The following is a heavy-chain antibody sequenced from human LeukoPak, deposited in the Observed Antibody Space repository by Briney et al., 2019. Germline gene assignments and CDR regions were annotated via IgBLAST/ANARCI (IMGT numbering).Heavy chain of an antibody. Sequence: GGSLRLSCAASGISFSSFGMHWVRQAPGKGLEWVTSIQYDGKNEYYAQSVKGRFTVSRDNSKNTLYLQMNSLRAEDTAVYYCAKDRRLGELSPRGAFDIWGQGTMVTVSS. CDR1: GISFSSFG. CDR2: IQYDGKNE. CDR3: AKDRRLGELSPRGAFDI. D-gene: IGHD3-16*02. V-gene: IGHV3-30*02. J-gene: IGHJ3*02.